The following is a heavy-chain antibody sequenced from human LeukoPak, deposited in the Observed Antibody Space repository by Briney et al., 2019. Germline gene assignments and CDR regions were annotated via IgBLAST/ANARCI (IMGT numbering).Heavy chain of an antibody. J-gene: IGHJ4*02. V-gene: IGHV1-2*02. D-gene: IGHD3-3*01. CDR2: INPNSGGT. CDR1: GYTFTDYY. CDR3: VRDKYDLWRGLWGN. Sequence: GASVKVSCKASGYTFTDYYIHWVRQAPGQGLEWMGWINPNSGGTNYAQKFQGRVTMTRDTSITTAYMELSSLRFDDTAMYYCVRDKYDLWRGLWGNWGQETLVTVSS.